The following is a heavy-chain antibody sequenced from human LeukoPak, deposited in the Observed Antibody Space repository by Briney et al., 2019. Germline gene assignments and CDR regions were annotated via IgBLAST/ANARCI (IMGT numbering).Heavy chain of an antibody. CDR3: AKAHSSSGWYYFDY. CDR1: GFTFDDCA. J-gene: IGHJ4*02. D-gene: IGHD6-19*01. CDR2: ISWNSGSI. V-gene: IGHV3-9*03. Sequence: GRSLRLSCAASGFTFDDCAMHWVRQAPGKGLEWVSGISWNSGSIGYADSVKGRFTISRDNAKNSLYLQMNGLRAEDMALYYCAKAHSSSGWYYFDYWGQGTLVTVSS.